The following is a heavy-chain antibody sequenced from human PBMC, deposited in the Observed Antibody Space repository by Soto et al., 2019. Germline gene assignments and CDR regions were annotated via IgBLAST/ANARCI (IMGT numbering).Heavy chain of an antibody. CDR3: ARPLEGEIDY. Sequence: ASVKVSCKASGYTFTSYYMHWMRQAPGQGLEWMGIINPSGGSTSYAQKFQGRVTMTRDTSTNTVYMELSSLRSEDTAVYYCARPLEGEIDYWGQGTLVTVSS. CDR2: INPSGGST. V-gene: IGHV1-46*01. CDR1: GYTFTSYY. J-gene: IGHJ4*02.